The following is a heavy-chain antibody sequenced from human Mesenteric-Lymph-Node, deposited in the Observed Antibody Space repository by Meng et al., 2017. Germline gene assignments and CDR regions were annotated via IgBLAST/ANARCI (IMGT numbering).Heavy chain of an antibody. CDR2: INSDGSST. CDR3: TTDPTRCCSEIFDY. CDR1: GFTFSSYW. V-gene: IGHV3-74*01. D-gene: IGHD3-10*02. Sequence: GESLKISCAASGFTFSSYWMHWVRQAPGKGLVWVSRINSDGSSTSYADSVKGRFTISRDNAKNTLYLQMNSLRAEDTAVYYCTTDPTRCCSEIFDYWGQGTLVTVSS. J-gene: IGHJ4*02.